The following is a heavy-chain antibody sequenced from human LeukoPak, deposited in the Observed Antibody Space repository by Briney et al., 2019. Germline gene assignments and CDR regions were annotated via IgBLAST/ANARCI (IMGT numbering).Heavy chain of an antibody. D-gene: IGHD3-22*01. J-gene: IGHJ4*02. CDR3: ARGLLLRSILGQRSGYYFHY. CDR2: INPNSGGT. V-gene: IGHV1-2*02. CDR1: GYTSTGYY. Sequence: ASVKVSCKASGYTSTGYYMHWVRQAPGQGLEWMGWINPNSGGTNYAQKFQGRVAMTRDTSISTAYMELSRLRSDDTAVYYCARGLLLRSILGQRSGYYFHYWGQGTLVTVSS.